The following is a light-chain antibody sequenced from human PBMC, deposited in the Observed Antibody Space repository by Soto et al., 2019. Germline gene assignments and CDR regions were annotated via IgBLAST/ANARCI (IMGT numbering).Light chain of an antibody. CDR2: DAS. CDR1: QGIYNY. CDR3: QQRVNWQIT. J-gene: IGKJ5*01. V-gene: IGKV3D-11*01. Sequence: ETVLTQSPATMSLSPRDRVTLSCRASQGIYNYLGWYQQKPGQTPRLLIFDASHRATGIPARFSGSVSGTEFTLTISSLEPEDFAVYYCQQRVNWQITFGQGTRLEIK.